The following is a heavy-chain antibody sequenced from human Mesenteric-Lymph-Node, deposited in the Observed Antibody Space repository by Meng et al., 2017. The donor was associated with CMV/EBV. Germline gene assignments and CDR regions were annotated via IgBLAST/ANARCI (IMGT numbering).Heavy chain of an antibody. J-gene: IGHJ6*02. CDR1: GFTFSSYS. D-gene: IGHD2-2*01. V-gene: IGHV3-21*01. CDR3: ARDSYCSSTSCSYYYYYYGMDV. CDR2: ISSSSSYI. Sequence: GESLKISCAASGFTFSSYSMNWVRQAPGKGLEWVSSISSSSSYIYYADSVKGRFTISRDNAKNSLYLQMNSPRAEDTAVYYCARDSYCSSTSCSYYYYYYGMDVWGQGTTVTVSS.